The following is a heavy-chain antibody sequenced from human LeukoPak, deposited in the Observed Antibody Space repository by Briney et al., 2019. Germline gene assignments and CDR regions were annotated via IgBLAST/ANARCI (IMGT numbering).Heavy chain of an antibody. D-gene: IGHD2-21*01. CDR1: GYSISSGYY. CDR2: IYHSGST. CDR3: ARPLDNCGGDCPSHNGFDP. V-gene: IGHV4-38-2*01. Sequence: PSETLPLTCAVSGYSISSGYYWGWIRQPPGKGLEWIGSIYHSGSTYYNPSLKSRVTISVDTSKNQFSLKLSSVTAADTAVYYCARPLDNCGGDCPSHNGFDPWGQGTLVTVSS. J-gene: IGHJ5*02.